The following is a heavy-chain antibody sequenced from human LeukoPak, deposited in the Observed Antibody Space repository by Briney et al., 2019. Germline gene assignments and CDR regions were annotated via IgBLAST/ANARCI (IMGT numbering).Heavy chain of an antibody. CDR3: VRVESTGWWHYFDY. D-gene: IGHD6-19*01. V-gene: IGHV3-53*01. J-gene: IGHJ4*02. CDR1: GFTVSGNY. CDR2: IYSGANT. Sequence: GGSLRLSCAASGFTVSGNYMSWVRQAPGKGLEWVSVIYSGANTYYADPVKGRFTISTDASKNTLYVQMNSLRAEDTAVYYCVRVESTGWWHYFDYWGQGTLVTVSS.